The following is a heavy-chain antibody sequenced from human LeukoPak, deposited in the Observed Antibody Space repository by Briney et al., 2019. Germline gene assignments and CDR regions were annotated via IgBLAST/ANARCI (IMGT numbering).Heavy chain of an antibody. CDR1: RFTFSSYA. CDR3: AKDPGKFSYFDY. CDR2: ISGSGGST. Sequence: GGSLRLSCAASRFTFSSYAMSWVRQAPGKGLEWASAISGSGGSTYYADSVKGRFTISRDNSKNTLYLQMNSLRAEDTAVYYCAKDPGKFSYFDYWGQGTLVTVSS. V-gene: IGHV3-23*01. J-gene: IGHJ4*02.